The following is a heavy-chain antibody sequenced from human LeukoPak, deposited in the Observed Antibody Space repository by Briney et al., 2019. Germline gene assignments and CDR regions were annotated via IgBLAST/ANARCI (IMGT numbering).Heavy chain of an antibody. V-gene: IGHV3-64*01. Sequence: GGSLRLSCAASGFTFSSYAMHWVRQAPGKGLEYVSAISSNGGSTYYANSVKGRFTISRDNSKNTLYLQMNSLRAEDTAVYYCAKCGSTCYANAFYMWGQGTLVTVSS. CDR3: AKCGSTCYANAFYM. D-gene: IGHD2-15*01. CDR1: GFTFSSYA. CDR2: ISSNGGST. J-gene: IGHJ3*02.